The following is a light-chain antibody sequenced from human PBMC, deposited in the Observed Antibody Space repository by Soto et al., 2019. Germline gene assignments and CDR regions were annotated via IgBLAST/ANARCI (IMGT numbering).Light chain of an antibody. CDR3: QQRSNLPLT. J-gene: IGKJ4*01. CDR1: QSVSSF. V-gene: IGKV3-11*01. Sequence: EIVLTQSPATLSLSPGERATLSCRASQSVSSFLAWYQQKPGQAPRLLIYDTSSRAGGFPARFSGSGSGTDFTLTISNPEPEDFALYFCQQRSNLPLTFGGGTKVEIK. CDR2: DTS.